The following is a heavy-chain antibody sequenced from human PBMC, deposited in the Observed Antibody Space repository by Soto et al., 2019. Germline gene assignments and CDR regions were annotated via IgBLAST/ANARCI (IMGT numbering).Heavy chain of an antibody. J-gene: IGHJ4*02. V-gene: IGHV4-39*01. CDR1: GESISSSSYY. Sequence: SETLSLTCIVSGESISSSSYYWGWIRQPPGKGLEWIGSIYYSGRTYYNPSFKSRVTISIDTSKNQSSLKLSSVTATDTAVYYCARQRTTVVTQAYFDHWGQGALVSVSS. CDR3: ARQRTTVVTQAYFDH. D-gene: IGHD2-21*02. CDR2: IYYSGRT.